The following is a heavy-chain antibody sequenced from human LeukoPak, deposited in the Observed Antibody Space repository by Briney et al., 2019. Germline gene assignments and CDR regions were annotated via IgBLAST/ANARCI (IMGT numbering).Heavy chain of an antibody. V-gene: IGHV1-2*04. CDR1: GYTFTGYY. J-gene: IGHJ4*02. CDR3: ARWGSGSYYDDTYYFDY. CDR2: INPNSGGT. D-gene: IGHD3-10*01. Sequence: ASVKVSCKASGYTFTGYYMHWVRQAPGQGLEWMGWINPNSGGTNYAQKFQGWVTMTRDTSISTAYMELSRLRSDDTAVYYCARWGSGSYYDDTYYFDYWGQGTLVTVSS.